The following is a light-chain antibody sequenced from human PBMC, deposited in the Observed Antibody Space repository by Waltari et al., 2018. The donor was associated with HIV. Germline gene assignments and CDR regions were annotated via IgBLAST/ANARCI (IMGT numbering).Light chain of an antibody. Sequence: QSALTQPPSASGSLGQSVTISCTGSSSDIGAYDSVSWFQQHPRSAPKLLLYEVTRLPSTVSHRFSGSRSGSTAFLTVAGLQPDDEATYFCSSYGDSLRVLFGGGTNVTVL. J-gene: IGLJ3*02. CDR2: EVT. V-gene: IGLV2-8*01. CDR3: SSYGDSLRVL. CDR1: SSDIGAYDS.